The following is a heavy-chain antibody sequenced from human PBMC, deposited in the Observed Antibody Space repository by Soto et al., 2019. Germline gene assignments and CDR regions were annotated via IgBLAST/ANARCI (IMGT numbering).Heavy chain of an antibody. CDR3: ARGGALSSSWYWGDGLDA. J-gene: IGHJ5*02. V-gene: IGHV1-69*06. D-gene: IGHD6-13*01. Sequence: QVHLEQSGSEVKKSGSSVKVSCKASGNSFSSHAITWVRQAPGHGLEWMGGIIPVFGTPSYAQKFQGRVTMTADKSPHTSYMELRSLRSEDTAVYYCARGGALSSSWYWGDGLDAWGQGTQVTVSS. CDR2: IIPVFGTP. CDR1: GNSFSSHA.